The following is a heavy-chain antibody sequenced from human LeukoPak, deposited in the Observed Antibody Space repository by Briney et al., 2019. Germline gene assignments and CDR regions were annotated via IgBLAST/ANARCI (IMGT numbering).Heavy chain of an antibody. V-gene: IGHV1-69*04. Sequence: WASVKVSCKASGGTFSSYANSWVRQAPGQGLEWMGRIIPILGIANYAQKFQGRVTITADKSTSTAYMELSSLRSEDTAVYYCARDRYYYDSSGYSGDYWGQGTLVTVSS. CDR1: GGTFSSYA. CDR3: ARDRYYYDSSGYSGDY. D-gene: IGHD3-22*01. J-gene: IGHJ4*02. CDR2: IIPILGIA.